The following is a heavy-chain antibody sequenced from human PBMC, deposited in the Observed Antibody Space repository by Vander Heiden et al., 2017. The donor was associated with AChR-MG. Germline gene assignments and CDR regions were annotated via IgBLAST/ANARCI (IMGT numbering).Heavy chain of an antibody. CDR2: IIPIFGTA. D-gene: IGHD1-26*01. CDR1: GGTFSSYA. CDR3: ELRSGAMYYFDY. V-gene: IGHV1-69*06. J-gene: IGHJ4*02. Sequence: QVQLVQSGAEVKKPGSSVKVSCKASGGTFSSYAISWVRQAPGQGLEWMGGIIPIFGTANYAQKFQGRVTITADKSTSTAYMELRSMRSEDTAVYYCELRSGAMYYFDYWGQGTLVTVSS.